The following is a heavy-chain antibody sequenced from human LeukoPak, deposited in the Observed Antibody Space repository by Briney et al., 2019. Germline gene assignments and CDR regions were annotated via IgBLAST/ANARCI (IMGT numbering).Heavy chain of an antibody. CDR2: IYYSGST. Sequence: SETLSLTCTVSGGSISSYYWSWIRQPPGKGLEWIGYIYYSGSTNYNPSLKSRVTISVDTSKNQFSLKLSSVTAADTAVYYCARGGYSSSPLDYYMDVWGKGTTVTISS. CDR1: GGSISSYY. J-gene: IGHJ6*03. D-gene: IGHD6-13*01. CDR3: ARGGYSSSPLDYYMDV. V-gene: IGHV4-59*01.